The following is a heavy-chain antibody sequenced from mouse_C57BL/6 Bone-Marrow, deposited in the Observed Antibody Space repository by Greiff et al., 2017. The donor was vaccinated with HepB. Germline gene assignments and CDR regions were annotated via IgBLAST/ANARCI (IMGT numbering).Heavy chain of an antibody. CDR3: AREGGSSPIDY. CDR2: ISDGGSYT. V-gene: IGHV5-4*01. J-gene: IGHJ2*01. Sequence: EVMLVESGGGLVKPGGSLKLSCAASGFTFSSYAMSWVRQTPEKRLEWVATISDGGSYTYYPDNVKGRFTISRDNAKNNLYLQMSHLKSEDTAMYYCAREGGSSPIDYWGQGTTLTVSS. CDR1: GFTFSSYA. D-gene: IGHD1-1*01.